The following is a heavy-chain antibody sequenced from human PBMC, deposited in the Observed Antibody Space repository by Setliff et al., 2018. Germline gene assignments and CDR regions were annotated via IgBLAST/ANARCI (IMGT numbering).Heavy chain of an antibody. J-gene: IGHJ6*03. CDR1: GGSISSSSYY. CDR3: ARLGTTIPTSGTWTYYYYYYMDV. D-gene: IGHD2-21*01. CDR2: IYYSGST. Sequence: PSETLSLTCTVSGGSISSSSYYWGWIRQPPGKGLEWIGSIYYSGSTYYNPSLKSRVTISVDTSKNQFSLKLSSVTAADTAVYYCARLGTTIPTSGTWTYYYYYYMDVWGKGTTVTVSS. V-gene: IGHV4-39*01.